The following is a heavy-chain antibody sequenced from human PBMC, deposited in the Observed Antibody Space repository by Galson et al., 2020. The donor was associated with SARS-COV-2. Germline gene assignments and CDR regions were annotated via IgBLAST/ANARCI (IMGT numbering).Heavy chain of an antibody. D-gene: IGHD1-20*01. CDR2: IDRDGDK. CDR3: ARTWITGTTSRTFDY. Sequence: SGPTLVKPTQTLTLTCTSSGFSLRSSGMCVSWIRQPPGKALEWLARIDRDGDKHYSTSLKTRFTISKDTSKNQVVLTMTNMDPVDTATYYCARTWITGTTSRTFDYWGQGMLVTVSS. J-gene: IGHJ4*02. CDR1: GFSLRSSGMC. V-gene: IGHV2-70*11.